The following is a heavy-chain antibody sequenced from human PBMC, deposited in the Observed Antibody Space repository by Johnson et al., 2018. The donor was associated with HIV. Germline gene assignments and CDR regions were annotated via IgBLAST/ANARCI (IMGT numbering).Heavy chain of an antibody. CDR3: AKDRPLVVVTHDAFDI. D-gene: IGHD2-21*02. CDR1: GFTFSSYA. Sequence: VQLVESGGGLVQPGGSLRLSCAASGFTFSSYAMSWVRQAPGKGLEWVSAISGSGGSTYYADSVKGRFTISRDNSKNTLYLQMNSLRAEDTAVYYCAKDRPLVVVTHDAFDIWGQGTMVTVSS. J-gene: IGHJ3*02. V-gene: IGHV3-23*04. CDR2: ISGSGGST.